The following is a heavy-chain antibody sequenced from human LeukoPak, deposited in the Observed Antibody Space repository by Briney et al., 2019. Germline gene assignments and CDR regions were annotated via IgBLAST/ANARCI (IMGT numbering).Heavy chain of an antibody. CDR3: ARYTTVTTLWYFDL. D-gene: IGHD4-17*01. J-gene: IGHJ2*01. V-gene: IGHV4-61*02. CDR1: GASINRGSHY. CDR2: INASGNT. Sequence: SETLSLTCTVSGASINRGSHYWSWIRQPAGRGLEWIGRINASGNTNYNPSLKSRVTISVDTSKNQFSLKLSSVTAADTAVYYCARYTTVTTLWYFDLWGRGALVTVSS.